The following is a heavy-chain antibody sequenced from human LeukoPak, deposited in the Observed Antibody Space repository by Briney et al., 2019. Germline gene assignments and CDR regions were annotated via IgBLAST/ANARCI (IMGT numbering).Heavy chain of an antibody. Sequence: GGSLRLSCAASGFTFSSYAMHWVRQAPGKGLEWVAVISYDGSNKYYADSVKGRFTISRDNSKNTLYLQMNSLRAEDTAVYYCARDQGYYDSSGYYPKDWGQGTLVTVSS. J-gene: IGHJ4*02. V-gene: IGHV3-30-3*01. CDR2: ISYDGSNK. CDR3: ARDQGYYDSSGYYPKD. CDR1: GFTFSSYA. D-gene: IGHD3-22*01.